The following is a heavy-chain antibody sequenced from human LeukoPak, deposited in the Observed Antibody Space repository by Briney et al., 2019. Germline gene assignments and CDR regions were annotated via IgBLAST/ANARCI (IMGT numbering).Heavy chain of an antibody. CDR1: GYTFTSYY. V-gene: IGHV3-30-3*01. J-gene: IGHJ4*02. CDR3: ARDKAAGPFDY. Sequence: GASVKVSCKASGYTFTSYYMHWVRQASGKGLEWVAVISYDGSNKYYADSVKGRFTISRDNSKNTLYLQMNSLRAEDTAVYYCARDKAAGPFDYWGQGTLVTVSS. CDR2: ISYDGSNK. D-gene: IGHD6-13*01.